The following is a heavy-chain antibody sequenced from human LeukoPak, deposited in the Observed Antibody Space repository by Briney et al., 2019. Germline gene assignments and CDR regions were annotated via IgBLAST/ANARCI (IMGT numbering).Heavy chain of an antibody. Sequence: SETLSLTCAVYGGSFSGYYWSWIRQPPGKGLEWIGEINHSGSTNYNPSLKSRVIISVDTSKNQFSLKLSSVTAADTAVYYCARSDQRWLYSDYWGQGTLVTVSS. CDR1: GGSFSGYY. CDR2: INHSGST. CDR3: ARSDQRWLYSDY. D-gene: IGHD5-24*01. V-gene: IGHV4-34*01. J-gene: IGHJ4*02.